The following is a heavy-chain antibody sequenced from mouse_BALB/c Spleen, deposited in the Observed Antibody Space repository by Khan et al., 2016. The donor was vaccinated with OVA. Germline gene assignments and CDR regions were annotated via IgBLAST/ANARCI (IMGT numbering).Heavy chain of an antibody. CDR1: GYTFTNSG. D-gene: IGHD2-1*01. J-gene: IGHJ3*01. Sequence: QIQLVQPGPELKKPGETVKISCKASGYTFTNSGMNWVKQAPGKGLQWMGCINTYTGAPTYADDFKGRFAFPLVTSASTAYLQINNPKNEDTATYCCARSNGNYWFAYWGQGTLVTVSA. V-gene: IGHV9-3-1*01. CDR2: INTYTGAP. CDR3: ARSNGNYWFAY.